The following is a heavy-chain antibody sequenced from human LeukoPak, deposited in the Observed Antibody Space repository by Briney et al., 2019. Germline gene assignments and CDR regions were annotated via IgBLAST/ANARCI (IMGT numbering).Heavy chain of an antibody. CDR2: ISYDGSNK. J-gene: IGHJ4*02. V-gene: IGHV3-30-3*01. Sequence: GGSLRLSCAASGFTFSSYAMHWVRQAPGKGLEWVAVISYDGSNKYYADSAKGRFTISRDNSKNTLYLQMNSLRAEDTAVYYCARDVGPGDYWGQGTLVTVSS. D-gene: IGHD1-26*01. CDR3: ARDVGPGDY. CDR1: GFTFSSYA.